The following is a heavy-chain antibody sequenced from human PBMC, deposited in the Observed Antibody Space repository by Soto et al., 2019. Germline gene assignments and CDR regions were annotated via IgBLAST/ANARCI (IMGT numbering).Heavy chain of an antibody. CDR1: GFTFSSYG. CDR2: ISYEGSAQ. CDR3: AKGGSYRTFDY. D-gene: IGHD1-26*01. V-gene: IGHV3-30*18. J-gene: IGHJ4*02. Sequence: QVHLVESGGSVVQPGGSLRLSCAASGFTFSSYGMHWVRQAPGKGLEWVAVISYEGSAQYYADSVKGRFTISRDNSKNTLNLQMNSLRPEDTAVYYCAKGGSYRTFDYWGQGTLVTVST.